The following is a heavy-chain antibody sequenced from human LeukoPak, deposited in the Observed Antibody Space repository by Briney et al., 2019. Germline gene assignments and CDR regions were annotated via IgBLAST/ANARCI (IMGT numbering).Heavy chain of an antibody. J-gene: IGHJ6*02. Sequence: GGSLRLSCAASGFTFSSYSMTWVRQAPGKGLEWVSSFTSGSRSIYYADSVKGRFTISRDNAKNSLYLQMNSLRAEDTAVYYCARVLDSGYPYYYYGMDVWGQGTTVTVSS. CDR1: GFTFSSYS. CDR2: FTSGSRSI. D-gene: IGHD3-22*01. V-gene: IGHV3-21*01. CDR3: ARVLDSGYPYYYYGMDV.